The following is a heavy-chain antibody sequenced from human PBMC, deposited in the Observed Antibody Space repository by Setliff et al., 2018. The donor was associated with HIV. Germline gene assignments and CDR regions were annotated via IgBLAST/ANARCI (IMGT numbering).Heavy chain of an antibody. Sequence: PSETLSLTCTVSGGSISNYYWTWIRQPPGKGLEWIGYIYYSGSTNYNPSLKSRVTISVITSKNQFSLKLSSVTAADTAVYYCARLCENWPGPHYYFDYWGQGALVTVSS. V-gene: IGHV4-59*08. CDR3: ARLCENWPGPHYYFDY. CDR2: IYYSGST. D-gene: IGHD1-1*01. CDR1: GGSISNYY. J-gene: IGHJ4*02.